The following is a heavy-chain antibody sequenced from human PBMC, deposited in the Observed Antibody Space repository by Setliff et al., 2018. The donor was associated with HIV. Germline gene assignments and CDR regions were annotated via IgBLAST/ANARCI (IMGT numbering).Heavy chain of an antibody. CDR2: IKHSGST. CDR3: ARGGFKWSGSYADY. D-gene: IGHD1-26*01. CDR1: GGSFSDYY. Sequence: SETLSLTCAVHGGSFSDYYWTWIRQPPGKGLEWIGEIKHSGSTNYNPSLKSRVTISVDTAKNQFSLNLTSVTAADAAVYYCARGGFKWSGSYADYWGQGTLVTVSS. V-gene: IGHV4-34*01. J-gene: IGHJ4*02.